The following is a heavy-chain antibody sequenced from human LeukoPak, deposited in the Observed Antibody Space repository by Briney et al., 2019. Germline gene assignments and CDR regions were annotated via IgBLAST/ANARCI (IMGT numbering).Heavy chain of an antibody. CDR3: ARVGIAAASSDY. CDR2: ISYDGSNK. V-gene: IGHV3-30-3*01. Sequence: GGSLRLSCAASGFTFSSYAMHWVRQAPGKGLEWVAVISYDGSNKYYADSVKGRFTISRDNSKNTLYLQMNSLRAEDTAVYYCARVGIAAASSDYWGQGTLVTVSS. CDR1: GFTFSSYA. D-gene: IGHD6-13*01. J-gene: IGHJ4*02.